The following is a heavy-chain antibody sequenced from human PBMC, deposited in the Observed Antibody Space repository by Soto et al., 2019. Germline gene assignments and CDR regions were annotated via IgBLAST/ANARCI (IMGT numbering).Heavy chain of an antibody. CDR2: IYPGDSDT. CDR3: VRQIRHGSGSYYYYYGMDV. J-gene: IGHJ6*02. V-gene: IGHV5-51*01. CDR1: GYSFTSYW. Sequence: GESLKISCKGSGYSFTSYWIGWVRQMPGKGLEWMGIIYPGDSDTRYSPSFQGQVTISADKSISTAYLQWSSLKASDTAMYYCVRQIRHGSGSYYYYYGMDVWGQGTTVTVSS. D-gene: IGHD3-10*01.